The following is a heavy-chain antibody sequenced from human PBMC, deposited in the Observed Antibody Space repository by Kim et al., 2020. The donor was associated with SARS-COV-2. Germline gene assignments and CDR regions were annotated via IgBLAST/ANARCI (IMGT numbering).Heavy chain of an antibody. CDR1: GGTFSSYA. V-gene: IGHV1-69*13. D-gene: IGHD6-13*01. Sequence: SVKVSCKASGGTFSSYAISWVRQAPGQGLEWMGGIIPIFGTANYAQKFQGRVTITADESTSTAYMELSSLRSEDTAVYYCARGGEDAYLLYSSSWYYYGMDVWGQGTTVTVSS. CDR2: IIPIFGTA. J-gene: IGHJ6*02. CDR3: ARGGEDAYLLYSSSWYYYGMDV.